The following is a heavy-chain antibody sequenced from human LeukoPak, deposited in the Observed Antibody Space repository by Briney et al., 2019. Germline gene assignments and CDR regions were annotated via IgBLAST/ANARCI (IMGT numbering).Heavy chain of an antibody. V-gene: IGHV3-30*18. CDR3: AKEASFDY. CDR1: RFTFSSYG. D-gene: IGHD5-12*01. Sequence: GGSLRLSCAASRFTFSSYGMHWVRQAPGKGLEWVAVISYDGSNKHYADSVKGRFTISRDNSKNTLYLQMNSLRAEDTAVYYCAKEASFDYWGQGTLVTVSS. J-gene: IGHJ4*02. CDR2: ISYDGSNK.